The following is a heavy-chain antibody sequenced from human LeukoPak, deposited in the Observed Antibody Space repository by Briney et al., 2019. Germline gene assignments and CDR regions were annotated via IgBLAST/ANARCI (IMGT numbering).Heavy chain of an antibody. J-gene: IGHJ4*02. CDR3: ATEVSFTFYFDY. D-gene: IGHD2/OR15-2a*01. CDR1: GYTFTNYH. Sequence: ASAKVSCKASGYTFTNYHTHWVRQAPGQGLEWMGIIKSSGGTTIYPQNFQGRVTLTRDTSTSTVYMELSSLRSEDTAVYFCATEVSFTFYFDYWGQGSLVTVSS. V-gene: IGHV1-46*01. CDR2: IKSSGGTT.